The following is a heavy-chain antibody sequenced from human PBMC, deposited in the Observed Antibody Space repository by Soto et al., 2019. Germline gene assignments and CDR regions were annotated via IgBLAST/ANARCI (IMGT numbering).Heavy chain of an antibody. J-gene: IGHJ3*02. CDR2: ISGSGGST. Sequence: EVQLLESGGGLVQPGGSLRLSCAASGFTFSSYAMNWVRQAPGKGLAWVSAISGSGGSTYYADSVKGRFTISRDNSKNTLYLQMNSLRAEDTAVYYCAKDRPYYYDSSGYRPGAFDIWGQGTMVTVSS. CDR3: AKDRPYYYDSSGYRPGAFDI. CDR1: GFTFSSYA. V-gene: IGHV3-23*01. D-gene: IGHD3-22*01.